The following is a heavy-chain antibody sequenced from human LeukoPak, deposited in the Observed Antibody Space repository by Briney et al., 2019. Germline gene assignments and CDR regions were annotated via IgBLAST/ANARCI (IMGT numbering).Heavy chain of an antibody. Sequence: GGSLRLSCTASGFTFGDYAMSWVRQAPGKGLEGGGFIRSKAYGGTTAYAASVKGRFTISRDDSKSIAYLQMNSLKTEDTAVYYCTQTKIRFLEWFIFDYWGQGTLVTVSS. CDR2: IRSKAYGGTT. V-gene: IGHV3-49*04. CDR3: TQTKIRFLEWFIFDY. CDR1: GFTFGDYA. J-gene: IGHJ4*02. D-gene: IGHD3-3*01.